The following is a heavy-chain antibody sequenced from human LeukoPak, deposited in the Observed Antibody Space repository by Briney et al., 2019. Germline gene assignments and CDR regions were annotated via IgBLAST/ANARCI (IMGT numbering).Heavy chain of an antibody. CDR2: IYPGDSDT. CDR1: GYSFTSYW. CDR3: ASSSPNWNDDQYYFDY. J-gene: IGHJ4*02. Sequence: PGESLKISCKGSGYSFTSYWIGWVLPVPGKGLEWMVIIYPGDSDTRYSPSFQGQVTISADKSISTAYLQWSSLKASDTAMYYCASSSPNWNDDQYYFDYWGQGTLVTVSS. V-gene: IGHV5-51*01. D-gene: IGHD1-1*01.